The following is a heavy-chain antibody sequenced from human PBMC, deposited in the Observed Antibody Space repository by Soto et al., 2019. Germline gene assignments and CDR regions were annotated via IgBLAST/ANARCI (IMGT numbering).Heavy chain of an antibody. CDR2: LYYSGRT. Sequence: QVQLQESGPGLVKPSDTLSLTCAVAGYSITSNNWWGWIRQPPGKGLEWIGYLYYSGRTHYNPSVESRVTMSVDTSKNQVSLKLSSVTAVDTAVYYCTQKRGGQNPFDPWGRGTLVTVSS. J-gene: IGHJ4*02. CDR3: TQKRGGQNPFDP. CDR1: GYSITSNNW. V-gene: IGHV4-28*01. D-gene: IGHD2-15*01.